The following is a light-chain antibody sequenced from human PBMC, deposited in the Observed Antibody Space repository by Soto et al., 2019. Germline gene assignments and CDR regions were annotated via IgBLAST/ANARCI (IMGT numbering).Light chain of an antibody. J-gene: IGKJ2*01. CDR2: QAS. V-gene: IGKV1-5*03. Sequence: DIQMTQSPSTLSASVGDRVAISCRASQSVSGWLAWYQQQPGKVPKLLIYQASTLEDGVPSRFSGSGSGTEFTLTISSLQPDDSATYYCQHYNDYSYTFGPGTNLEIK. CDR1: QSVSGW. CDR3: QHYNDYSYT.